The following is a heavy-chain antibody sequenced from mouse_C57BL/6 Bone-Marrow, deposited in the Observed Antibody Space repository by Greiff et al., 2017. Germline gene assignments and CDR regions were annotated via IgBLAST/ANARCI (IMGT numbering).Heavy chain of an antibody. D-gene: IGHD1-1*01. CDR1: GYTFTSYW. CDR3: AREGYYGSSLDYFDY. CDR2: IDPSDSYT. J-gene: IGHJ2*01. Sequence: QVQLQQPGAELVMPGASVKLSCKASGYTFTSYWMHWVKQRPGQGLEWIGEIDPSDSYTNYNQKFKGKSTLTVDKSSSTAYMQLSSLTSEDSAVYYRAREGYYGSSLDYFDYWGQGTTLTVSS. V-gene: IGHV1-69*01.